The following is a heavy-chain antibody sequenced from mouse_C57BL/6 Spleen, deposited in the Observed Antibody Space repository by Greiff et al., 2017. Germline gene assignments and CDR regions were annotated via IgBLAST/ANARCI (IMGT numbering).Heavy chain of an antibody. D-gene: IGHD2-4*01. CDR1: GFTFSSYA. CDR2: ISDGGSYT. V-gene: IGHV5-4*01. Sequence: EVMLVESGGGLVKPGGSLKLSCAASGFTFSSYAMSWVRQTPEKRLEWVATISDGGSYTYYPDNVKGRFTISRDNAKNNLYLQMSHLKSEDTAIYYCAREREYDYDAAWFADWGQGTLVTVSA. J-gene: IGHJ3*01. CDR3: AREREYDYDAAWFAD.